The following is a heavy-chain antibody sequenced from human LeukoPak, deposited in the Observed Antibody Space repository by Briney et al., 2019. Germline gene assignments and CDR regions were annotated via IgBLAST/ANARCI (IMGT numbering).Heavy chain of an antibody. J-gene: IGHJ2*01. CDR2: ISYSGST. D-gene: IGHD3-22*01. Sequence: SETLSLTCTVSGGSISSYYWSWIRQPPGKGLGWIGYISYSGSTNYNPSLKSRVTISVDTSRSQFSLRLTSVPAADTAIYYCARRAYYDTSGYSPASGYFDLWGRGTLVTVSS. V-gene: IGHV4-59*08. CDR1: GGSISSYY. CDR3: ARRAYYDTSGYSPASGYFDL.